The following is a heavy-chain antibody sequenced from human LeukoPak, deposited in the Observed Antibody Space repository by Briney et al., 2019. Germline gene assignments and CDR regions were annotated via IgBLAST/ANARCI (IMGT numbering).Heavy chain of an antibody. CDR1: GFTFSSYA. Sequence: PGGSLRLSCAASGFTFSSYAMSWVRQAPGKGLEWVSAISGSGGSTYYADSVKGRFTISRDNSKNTLYLQMNSLRAEDTVVYYCAKSVGYCSSTSCYRGYYYYYSMDVWGQGTTVTVSS. CDR3: AKSVGYCSSTSCYRGYYYYYSMDV. V-gene: IGHV3-23*01. J-gene: IGHJ6*02. CDR2: ISGSGGST. D-gene: IGHD2-2*01.